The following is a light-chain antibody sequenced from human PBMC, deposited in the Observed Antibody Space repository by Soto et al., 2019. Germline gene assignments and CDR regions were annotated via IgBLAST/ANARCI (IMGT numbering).Light chain of an antibody. V-gene: IGKV3-20*01. CDR3: QQYVTASPRT. J-gene: IGKJ1*01. Sequence: IVWTPYPGTLSLSPGERATLSCRAIQSVSNNYLAWYQQKPGQAPRLLIYGASNRATGIPDRFSGSGSGTDFTLTITRLEPEDFAVYYCQQYVTASPRTFGQGAKVDIK. CDR2: GAS. CDR1: QSVSNNY.